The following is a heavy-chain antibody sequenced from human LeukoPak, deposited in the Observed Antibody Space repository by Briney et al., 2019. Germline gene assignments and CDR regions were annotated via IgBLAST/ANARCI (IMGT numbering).Heavy chain of an antibody. CDR2: IKQDGSEK. Sequence: PGGSLRLSCAAPGFTFSSNWMSWVRQAPGKGLEWVANIKQDGSEKHYVDSVKGRFTISRDNAENSLHLEMNSLRVEDTAVYYCARDRYFQYWGQGTLVTVSS. CDR3: ARDRYFQY. CDR1: GFTFSSNW. D-gene: IGHD1-14*01. J-gene: IGHJ1*01. V-gene: IGHV3-7*01.